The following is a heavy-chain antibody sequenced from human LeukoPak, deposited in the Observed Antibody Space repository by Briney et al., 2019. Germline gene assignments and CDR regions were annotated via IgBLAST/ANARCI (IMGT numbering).Heavy chain of an antibody. V-gene: IGHV3-53*01. CDR3: ARDGAMVRGIIMTD. CDR2: IYSGGST. J-gene: IGHJ4*02. CDR1: GVPFNSNY. Sequence: PGGSLGLPFAASGVPFNSNYMSRGRPAPGEGLEWGIVIYSGGSTYYADSVKGRFTISRDNSKNTLYLQMNSLRAEDRAVYYCARDGAMVRGIIMTDWGQGTLVAVSS. D-gene: IGHD3-10*01.